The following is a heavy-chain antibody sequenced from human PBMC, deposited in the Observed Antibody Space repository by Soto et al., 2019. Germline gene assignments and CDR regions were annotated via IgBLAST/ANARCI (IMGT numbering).Heavy chain of an antibody. CDR1: GFTFSNAW. D-gene: IGHD3-10*01. CDR2: IKSETDGGTT. J-gene: IGHJ4*02. Sequence: GGSLRLSCAASGFTFSNAWMSWVRQAPGKGLEWVGRIKSETDGGTTDYAAPVKGRFTISRDDSKNTLYLQMNSLKTEDTAVYYCTTDRRITMAQFDYWGQGTLVTVSS. CDR3: TTDRRITMAQFDY. V-gene: IGHV3-15*01.